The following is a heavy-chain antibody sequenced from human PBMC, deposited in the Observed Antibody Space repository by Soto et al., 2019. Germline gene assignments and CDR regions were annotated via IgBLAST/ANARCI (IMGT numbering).Heavy chain of an antibody. CDR2: IHQSGST. CDR1: GGSISSSNW. V-gene: IGHV4-4*02. D-gene: IGHD3-10*01. CDR3: ARDGGYGSVTFDI. Sequence: QVQQQESGPGLVKPSGTLSLTCAVCGGSISSSNWSSWVRQPPGKGLERIGEIHQSGSTNYNPSLKRRGNIAVDQAKKEFSLKLSSVTAAEAAGYYCARDGGYGSVTFDIWGQGTMVTVSS. J-gene: IGHJ3*02.